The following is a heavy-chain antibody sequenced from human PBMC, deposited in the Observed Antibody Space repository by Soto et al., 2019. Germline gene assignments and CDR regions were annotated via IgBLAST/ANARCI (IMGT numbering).Heavy chain of an antibody. Sequence: SETLSLTCAVYGGSFSGYYWSWIRQPPGKGLEWIGEINHSGSTNYNPSLKSRVTISVDTSKNQFSLKLSSVTAADTAVYYCARGTKITMVRGATPTYYYYGMDVWGQGTTVTVSS. CDR3: ARGTKITMVRGATPTYYYYGMDV. D-gene: IGHD3-10*01. CDR2: INHSGST. CDR1: GGSFSGYY. J-gene: IGHJ6*02. V-gene: IGHV4-34*01.